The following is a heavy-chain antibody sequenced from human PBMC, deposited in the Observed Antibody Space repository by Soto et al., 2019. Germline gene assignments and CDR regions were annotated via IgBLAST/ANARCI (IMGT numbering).Heavy chain of an antibody. CDR3: ARGAHCSGGSCLLYYFDY. V-gene: IGHV3-33*01. Sequence: QVQLVESGGGVVQPGRSLRLSCAASGFTFSSYGMHWVRQAPGKGLEWVAVIWYDGSNKYYADSVKGRFTISRDNSKNTLYLQMNSLRAEDTAVYYCARGAHCSGGSCLLYYFDYWGQGTLVTVSS. D-gene: IGHD2-15*01. CDR1: GFTFSSYG. CDR2: IWYDGSNK. J-gene: IGHJ4*02.